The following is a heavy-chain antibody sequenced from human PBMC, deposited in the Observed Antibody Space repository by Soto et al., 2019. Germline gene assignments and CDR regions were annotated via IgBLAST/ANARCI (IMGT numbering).Heavy chain of an antibody. CDR2: IWYDGSNK. J-gene: IGHJ4*02. D-gene: IGHD4-17*01. CDR3: ARGDYGDYWGGYFDY. V-gene: IGHV3-33*01. CDR1: GFTFSSYG. Sequence: QVQLVESGGGVVQPARSLRLSCAASGFTFSSYGMHWVRQAPGKGLEWVAVIWYDGSNKYYADSVKGRFTISRDNSKNTLYLQMNSLRAEDTAVYYCARGDYGDYWGGYFDYWGQGTLVTVSS.